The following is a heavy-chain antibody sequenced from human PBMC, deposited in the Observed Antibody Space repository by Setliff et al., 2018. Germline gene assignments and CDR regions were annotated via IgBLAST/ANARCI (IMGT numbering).Heavy chain of an antibody. CDR2: IYHSGST. Sequence: PSETLSLTCAVSGYSISSGYYWGWIRQPPGKGLEWIGSIYHSGSTYYNPSLKSRVTISVDKSISTAYLQWSSLKASDTAMYYCARVYYDSTGYRIPFDYWGQGTLVTVSS. J-gene: IGHJ4*02. CDR1: GYSISSGYY. CDR3: ARVYYDSTGYRIPFDY. D-gene: IGHD3-22*01. V-gene: IGHV4-38-2*01.